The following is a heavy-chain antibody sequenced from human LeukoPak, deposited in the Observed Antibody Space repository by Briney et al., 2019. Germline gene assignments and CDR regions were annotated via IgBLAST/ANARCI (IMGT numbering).Heavy chain of an antibody. J-gene: IGHJ4*02. Sequence: PGGSLRLSCVVSGFTFSSYSMNWVRQAPGKGLEWVSSISSSSSYIYYADSVKGRFTISRDNAKNSLYLQMNSLRAEDTAVYYCAKVISGLATMLPFDYWGQGTLVTVSS. CDR3: AKVISGLATMLPFDY. CDR1: GFTFSSYS. D-gene: IGHD5-24*01. V-gene: IGHV3-21*04. CDR2: ISSSSSYI.